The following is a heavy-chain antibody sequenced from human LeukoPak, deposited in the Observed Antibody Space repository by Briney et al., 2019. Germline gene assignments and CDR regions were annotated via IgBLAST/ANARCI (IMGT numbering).Heavy chain of an antibody. V-gene: IGHV4-61*01. CDR3: ARGFGDWGLSWFDP. CDR2: IYYSGSA. J-gene: IGHJ5*02. CDR1: GGSVSSGSYY. D-gene: IGHD3-10*01. Sequence: SETLSLTCTVSGGSVSSGSYYWSWIRQPPGKGLEWIGCIYYSGSAKYNPSLKSRVTISVDTSKNQFSLKLTSVTAADTAVYYCARGFGDWGLSWFDPWGQGTLVTVS.